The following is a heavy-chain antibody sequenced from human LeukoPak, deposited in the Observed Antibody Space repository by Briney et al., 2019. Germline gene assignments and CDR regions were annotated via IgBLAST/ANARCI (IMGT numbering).Heavy chain of an antibody. CDR2: IYYSGST. D-gene: IGHD7-27*01. CDR1: GGSISSGDFY. CDR3: ARRYWGEVPFDY. V-gene: IGHV4-30-4*01. J-gene: IGHJ4*02. Sequence: PSQTLSLTCTVSGGSISSGDFYWSWIRQPPGKGLEWIGFIYYSGSTYYNPSLKSRVTISVDTSKNQFSLKLSSVTAADTAVYYCARRYWGEVPFDYWGQGTLVTVSS.